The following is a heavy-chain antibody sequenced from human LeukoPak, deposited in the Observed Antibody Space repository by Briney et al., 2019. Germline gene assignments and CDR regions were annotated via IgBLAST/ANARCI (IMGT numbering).Heavy chain of an antibody. J-gene: IGHJ4*02. Sequence: PSETLSLTCTVSGGFISSYYWSWIRQPPGKGLEWIGEINHSGSTNYNPSLKSRVTISVDTSKNQFSLKLSSVTAADTAVYYCARRTGGRGFDYWGQGTLVTVSS. CDR3: ARRTGGRGFDY. D-gene: IGHD2-15*01. V-gene: IGHV4-34*01. CDR2: INHSGST. CDR1: GGFISSYY.